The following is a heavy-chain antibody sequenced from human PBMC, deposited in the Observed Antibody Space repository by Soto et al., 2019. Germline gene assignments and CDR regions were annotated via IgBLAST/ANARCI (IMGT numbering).Heavy chain of an antibody. J-gene: IGHJ5*02. CDR1: GGSINSSSYF. Sequence: SETLSLSCSVSGGSINSSSYFWGWVRQPPGKGLEWIGSIYYSGSTYYNPSLRSRVTISVDTSKNQFSLKLSSVTAADTAVFYCARHYSSGSRLWFDPSGQGALV. D-gene: IGHD6-19*01. V-gene: IGHV4-39*01. CDR2: IYYSGST. CDR3: ARHYSSGSRLWFDP.